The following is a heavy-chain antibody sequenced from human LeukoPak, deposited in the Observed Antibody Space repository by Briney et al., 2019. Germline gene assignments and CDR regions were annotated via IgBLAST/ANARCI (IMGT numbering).Heavy chain of an antibody. CDR1: GGSISSSSYY. V-gene: IGHV4-39*07. J-gene: IGHJ4*02. D-gene: IGHD2-15*01. Sequence: PSETLSLTCTVSGGSISSSSYYWGWIRQPPGKGLEWIGSIYYSGSTYYNPSLKGRVTISVDTSKNQFSLSLTSVTAADTAVYYCARVAGVEVAPATSYWGQGTLVTVSS. CDR2: IYYSGST. CDR3: ARVAGVEVAPATSY.